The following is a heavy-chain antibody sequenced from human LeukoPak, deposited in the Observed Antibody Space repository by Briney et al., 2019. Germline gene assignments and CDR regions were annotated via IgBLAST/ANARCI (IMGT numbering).Heavy chain of an antibody. V-gene: IGHV3-15*01. D-gene: IGHD3-10*01. CDR3: TVVNYGSGSYPLGY. J-gene: IGHJ4*02. CDR2: IKNKPDGGTT. Sequence: PGGSLRLSCAASGFTFSHAWMSWVRQAPGKGLEWVGRIKNKPDGGTTDYAAPVQGRFTISRDDSKTTLYLQMNSLKAEDTAVYYCTVVNYGSGSYPLGYWGQGTLVTVSS. CDR1: GFTFSHAW.